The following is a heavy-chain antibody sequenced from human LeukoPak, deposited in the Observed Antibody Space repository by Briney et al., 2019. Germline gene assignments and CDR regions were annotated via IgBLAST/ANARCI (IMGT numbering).Heavy chain of an antibody. CDR2: ISSNGGST. V-gene: IGHV3-64*01. J-gene: IGHJ5*02. CDR3: ARGPPPLGDP. CDR1: GFTFSSYA. Sequence: GGSLRLSCAASGFTFSSYAMHWVRQAPGKGLEYVSAISSNGGSTYYANSVKGRFTISRDNSKNTLYLQMGSLRAEDMAVYYCARGPPPLGDPWGQGTLVTVSS.